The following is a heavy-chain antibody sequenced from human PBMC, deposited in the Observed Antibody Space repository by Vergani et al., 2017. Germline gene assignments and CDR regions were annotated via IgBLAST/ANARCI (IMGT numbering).Heavy chain of an antibody. CDR2: IYSGGST. CDR1: GFTVSSNY. J-gene: IGHJ4*02. D-gene: IGHD2-15*01. CDR3: ARSYCSGGSCYFSY. V-gene: IGHV3-53*01. Sequence: EVQLVESGGGLIQPGGSLRLSCAASGFTVSSNYMSWVRQAPGKGLEWVSVIYSGGSTYYADSVKGRFTISRDNSKNTLYLTMNSLRAEDTAVYYCARSYCSGGSCYFSYWGQGTLVTVSS.